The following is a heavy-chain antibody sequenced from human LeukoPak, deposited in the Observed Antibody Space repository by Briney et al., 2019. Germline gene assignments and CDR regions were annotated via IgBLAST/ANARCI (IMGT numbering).Heavy chain of an antibody. Sequence: GGSLRLSCAASGFTFSSYAMHWVRQAPGKGLEWVAVISYDGSNKYYADSVKGRFTISRDNSKNTLYLQMNSLRAEDAAVYYCARERRGSFDYWGQGTLVTVSS. CDR2: ISYDGSNK. CDR1: GFTFSSYA. J-gene: IGHJ4*02. D-gene: IGHD3-10*01. V-gene: IGHV3-30*04. CDR3: ARERRGSFDY.